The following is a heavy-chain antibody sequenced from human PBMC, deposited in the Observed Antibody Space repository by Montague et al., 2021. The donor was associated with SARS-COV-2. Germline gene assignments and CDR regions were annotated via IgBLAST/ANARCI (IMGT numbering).Heavy chain of an antibody. CDR1: GFSLTTGGMY. V-gene: IGHV2-70*11. D-gene: IGHD5-24*01. J-gene: IGHJ4*02. CDR2: IDWDDDK. Sequence: PTQTLTLTCTFSGFSLTTGGMYVSWIRQPPGKALEWLARIDWDDDKYYSASLKTRLTISKDTSKNQVVPTMTDLDPLDTGTYYCARTDGFNLLGFDSWGQGTLVAVSS. CDR3: ARTDGFNLLGFDS.